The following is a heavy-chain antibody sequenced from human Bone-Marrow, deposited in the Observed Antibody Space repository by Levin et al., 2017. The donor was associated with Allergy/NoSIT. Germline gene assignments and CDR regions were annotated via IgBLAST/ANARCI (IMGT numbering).Heavy chain of an antibody. D-gene: IGHD5-18*01. Sequence: PTGGSLRLSCAASGFTFSSYAMHWVRQAPGKGLEWVAVISYDESDKYYIDSVKGRFTISRDNSKNTLFLQMNSLRAEDTAMYYCATWVETAMVQDDAFDIWGQGTMVTVSS. J-gene: IGHJ3*02. CDR1: GFTFSSYA. V-gene: IGHV3-30*03. CDR3: ATWVETAMVQDDAFDI. CDR2: ISYDESDK.